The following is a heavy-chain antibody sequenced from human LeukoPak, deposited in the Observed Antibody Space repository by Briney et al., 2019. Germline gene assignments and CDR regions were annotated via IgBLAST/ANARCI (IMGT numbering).Heavy chain of an antibody. CDR3: ASGTVGNYALDY. V-gene: IGHV3-21*01. J-gene: IGHJ4*02. CDR1: GLSFSRYN. CDR2: IGTSSDNI. D-gene: IGHD1-7*01. Sequence: PGGSLTLSCAASGLSFSRYNMNWVRPAPGKGLEWVSSIGTSSDNIYYTDSVKGRFTISRDNAKNSLYLQVDSLRVEDTAVYFCASGTVGNYALDYWGQGTLVTVSS.